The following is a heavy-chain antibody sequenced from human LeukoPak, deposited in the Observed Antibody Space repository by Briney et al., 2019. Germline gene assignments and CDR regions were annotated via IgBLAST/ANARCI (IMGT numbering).Heavy chain of an antibody. CDR3: ARDGIDYVGALDAFDI. CDR2: ISSSSSTI. D-gene: IGHD4-17*01. Sequence: PGGSLRLSCAASGFTFSSYSMNRVRQAPGKGLEWVSYISSSSSTIYYADSVKGRFTISRDNAKNSLYLQMNSLRAEDTAVYYCARDGIDYVGALDAFDIWGQGTMVTVSS. CDR1: GFTFSSYS. J-gene: IGHJ3*02. V-gene: IGHV3-48*01.